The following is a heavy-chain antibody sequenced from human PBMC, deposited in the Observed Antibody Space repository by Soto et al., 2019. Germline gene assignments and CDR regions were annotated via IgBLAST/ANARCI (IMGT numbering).Heavy chain of an antibody. V-gene: IGHV4-31*03. J-gene: IGHJ6*02. D-gene: IGHD2-15*01. Sequence: PSETLSLTCTVSGGSISSGGYYWSWIRQHPGKGLEWIGYIYYSGSTYYNPSLKSRVTISVDTSKNQFSLKLSSVTAADTAIYFCARGRDAASQFYTPHGMDVWGQGTTVTVSS. CDR1: GGSISSGGYY. CDR3: ARGRDAASQFYTPHGMDV. CDR2: IYYSGST.